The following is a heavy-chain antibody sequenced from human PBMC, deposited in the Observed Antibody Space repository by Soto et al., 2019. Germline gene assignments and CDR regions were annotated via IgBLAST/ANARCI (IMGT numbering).Heavy chain of an antibody. V-gene: IGHV1-46*03. J-gene: IGHJ4*02. CDR1: GYIFANYF. CDR2: INPSGGST. CDR3: ARSLAHCSGGGCIN. Sequence: QVQLVQSGAEVKKPGASVKLSCKTSGYIFANYFIHWVRQAPGQGLEWMGTINPSGGSTNYVQKFQGRVTMTMDTSTSTVYMELTSLGSEDTAVYYCARSLAHCSGGGCINWGQGTLVTVSS. D-gene: IGHD2-15*01.